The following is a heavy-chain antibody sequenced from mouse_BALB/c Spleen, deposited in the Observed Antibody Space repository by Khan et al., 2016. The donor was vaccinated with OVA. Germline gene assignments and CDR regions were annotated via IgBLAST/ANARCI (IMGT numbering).Heavy chain of an antibody. CDR1: GFTFSNYA. CDR2: ISSGGST. V-gene: IGHV5-6-5*01. CDR3: ARDYWFTY. Sequence: EVELVESGGGLVKPGGSLKLSCAASGFTFSNYAMSWVRQTPEKRLEWVASISSGGSTYYPDSVKGRLTISRDKDRNIQYKQMSSLRSENTAMYYCARDYWFTYWGQGTLVTVSA. J-gene: IGHJ3*01.